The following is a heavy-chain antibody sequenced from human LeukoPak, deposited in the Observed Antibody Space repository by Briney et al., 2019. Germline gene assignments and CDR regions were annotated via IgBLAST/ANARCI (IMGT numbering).Heavy chain of an antibody. J-gene: IGHJ4*02. Sequence: QPGGSLRLSCAASGFTFSSYAMSWVRQAPGEGLEWVSAISGSGGSTYYADSVKGRFTISRDNSKNTLYLQMNSLRAEDTAVYYCAKDFHRFWSGYYIFDYWGQGTLVTVSS. CDR3: AKDFHRFWSGYYIFDY. V-gene: IGHV3-23*01. CDR1: GFTFSSYA. CDR2: ISGSGGST. D-gene: IGHD3-3*01.